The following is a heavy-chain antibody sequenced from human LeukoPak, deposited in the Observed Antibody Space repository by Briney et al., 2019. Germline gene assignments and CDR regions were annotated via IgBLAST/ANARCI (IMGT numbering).Heavy chain of an antibody. D-gene: IGHD2-21*01. CDR3: ARQEHHYSGMDV. Sequence: SETLSLTCTVSGGSISSYCWSWIRQPPGKGLEWIGYMYYGWSTNYNPSLKSRVTISVDTSKNQLSLNLSSVTAADTAVYYCARQEHHYSGMDVWGQGTTVTVSS. CDR2: MYYGWST. CDR1: GGSISSYC. V-gene: IGHV4-59*08. J-gene: IGHJ6*02.